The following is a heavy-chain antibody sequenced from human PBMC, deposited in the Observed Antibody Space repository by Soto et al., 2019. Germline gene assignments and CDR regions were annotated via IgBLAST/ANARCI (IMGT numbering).Heavy chain of an antibody. V-gene: IGHV4-4*07. CDR2: IYAGGST. D-gene: IGHD2-15*01. CDR1: GGSISSYY. CDR3: ARASVGPPGGGSWIMPFDF. J-gene: IGHJ4*02. Sequence: LSLTCTVSGGSISSYYWSWIRQPAGKGLEWIGRIYAGGSTNYNPSLKSRVTMSVDTSKNQFSLRLTSVTAADTAVYYCARASVGPPGGGSWIMPFDFWGQGTLVTVSS.